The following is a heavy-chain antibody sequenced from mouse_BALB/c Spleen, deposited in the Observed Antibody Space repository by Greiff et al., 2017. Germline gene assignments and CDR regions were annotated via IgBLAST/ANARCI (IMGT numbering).Heavy chain of an antibody. J-gene: IGHJ4*01. D-gene: IGHD2-12*01. CDR2: ISSGGSYT. CDR3: ANDDGAMDY. CDR1: GFTFSSYA. Sequence: DVQLVESGGGLVKPGGSLKLSCAASGFTFSSYAMSWVRQTPEKRLEWVATISSGGSYTYYPDSVKGRFTISRDNAKNTLYLQMSSLRSEDTAMYYCANDDGAMDYWGQGTSVTVSS. V-gene: IGHV5-9-3*01.